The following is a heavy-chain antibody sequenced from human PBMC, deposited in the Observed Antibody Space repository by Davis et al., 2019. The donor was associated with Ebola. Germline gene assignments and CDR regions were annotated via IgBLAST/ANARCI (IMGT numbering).Heavy chain of an antibody. Sequence: GESLKISCAASRFTFSSYWMHWVRQAPGKGLVWVSRINSDGSATSYADSVKGRFTISRDNAKNTLFLQMNSLRADDTAVYYCARDVAGRAGYWGQGTLVTVSS. CDR3: ARDVAGRAGY. CDR1: RFTFSSYW. D-gene: IGHD1-14*01. V-gene: IGHV3-74*01. CDR2: INSDGSAT. J-gene: IGHJ4*02.